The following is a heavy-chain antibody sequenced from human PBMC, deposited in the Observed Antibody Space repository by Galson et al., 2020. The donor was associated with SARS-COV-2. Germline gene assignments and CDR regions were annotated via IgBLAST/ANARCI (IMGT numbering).Heavy chain of an antibody. J-gene: IGHJ4*02. V-gene: IGHV3-30*03. CDR1: GFTFSSYG. CDR3: ARGDSGHYGGFDY. D-gene: IGHD3-22*01. CDR2: ISYDGSNK. Sequence: GGSLRLSSVASGFTFSSYGMHWVRQAPGKGLEWVAVISYDGSNKYYADSVKGRFTISRDNSKNTLYLQMNRLRAEDTAVYYCARGDSGHYGGFDYWCQGTLVTVSS.